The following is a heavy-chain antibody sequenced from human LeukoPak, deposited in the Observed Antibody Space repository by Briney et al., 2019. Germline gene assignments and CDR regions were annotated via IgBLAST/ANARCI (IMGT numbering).Heavy chain of an antibody. CDR3: ARAGRDGYTFDY. J-gene: IGHJ4*02. CDR1: GGSISSYY. CDR2: IYYSGST. V-gene: IGHV4-59*08. Sequence: SDTLSLTCTVSGGSISSYYWSWIRQPPGKGLEWIGYIYYSGSTNYNPSLKSRVTISVDTSKNQFSLKLSSVTAADTAVYYCARAGRDGYTFDYWGQGTLVTVSS. D-gene: IGHD5-24*01.